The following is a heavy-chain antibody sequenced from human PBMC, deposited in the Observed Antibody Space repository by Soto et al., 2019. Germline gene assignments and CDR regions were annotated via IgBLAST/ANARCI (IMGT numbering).Heavy chain of an antibody. J-gene: IGHJ6*02. D-gene: IGHD3-22*01. Sequence: GASVKVSCKASGYTFTSYYMHWVRQAPGQGLEWMGIINPSGGNTSYAQKFQGRVTMTRDTSTSTVYMELSSLRSEDTAVYYCASYLDYYDSSGLMDVWGQGTTVTVSS. CDR2: INPSGGNT. CDR1: GYTFTSYY. V-gene: IGHV1-46*01. CDR3: ASYLDYYDSSGLMDV.